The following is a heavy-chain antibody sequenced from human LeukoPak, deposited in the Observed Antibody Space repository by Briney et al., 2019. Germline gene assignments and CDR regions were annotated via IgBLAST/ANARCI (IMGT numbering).Heavy chain of an antibody. CDR2: INHSGST. CDR3: ARGGEQQLAFDY. Sequence: SETLSLTCAVYGGSFSGYYWSWIRQPPGKGLEWIGEINHSGSTNYNPSLKGRVTISVDTSKNQFSLKLSSVTTADTAVYYCARGGEQQLAFDYWGQGTLVTVSS. D-gene: IGHD6-13*01. V-gene: IGHV4-34*01. J-gene: IGHJ4*02. CDR1: GGSFSGYY.